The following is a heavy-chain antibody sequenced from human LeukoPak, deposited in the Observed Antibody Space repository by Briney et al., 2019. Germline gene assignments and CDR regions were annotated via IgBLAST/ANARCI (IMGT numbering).Heavy chain of an antibody. Sequence: GESLKISCKGSGYSLTSYWIGWVRQMPGKGLEWMGIIYPGDSDTRYSPSFQGQVTISADKSISTAYLQWSSLKASDTAMYYCARQGGCSGGSCSFDYWGQGTLVTVSS. CDR2: IYPGDSDT. CDR3: ARQGGCSGGSCSFDY. CDR1: GYSLTSYW. V-gene: IGHV5-51*01. J-gene: IGHJ4*02. D-gene: IGHD2-15*01.